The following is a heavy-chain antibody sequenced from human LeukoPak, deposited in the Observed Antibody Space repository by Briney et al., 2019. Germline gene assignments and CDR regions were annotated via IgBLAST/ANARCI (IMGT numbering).Heavy chain of an antibody. J-gene: IGHJ6*04. Sequence: SETLSLTCTVSGGSISSGDYYWSWIRQPPGKALEWIGYIYYSGSTYYNPSLKSRVTISVDTSKNQFSLKLSSVTAADTAVYYCARGGWFGELLSPFYYYYGMDVWGKGTTVTVSS. CDR1: GGSISSGDYY. CDR3: ARGGWFGELLSPFYYYYGMDV. CDR2: IYYSGST. V-gene: IGHV4-30-4*01. D-gene: IGHD3-10*01.